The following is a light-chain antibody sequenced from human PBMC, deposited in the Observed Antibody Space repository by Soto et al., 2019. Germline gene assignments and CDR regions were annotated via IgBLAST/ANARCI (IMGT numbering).Light chain of an antibody. CDR1: QSLVYRDGNTY. J-gene: IGKJ1*01. V-gene: IGKV2-30*01. CDR3: MQGTHWPPRWT. Sequence: DVVMTQSPLSLPVTLGQPASISCRSSQSLVYRDGNTYLNWFQQRPGQSPRRLIYKVSNRDAGVPDRCSGSGSGTDFTLNISRVEAEDVGVSYCMQGTHWPPRWTFGRGTKVEIK. CDR2: KVS.